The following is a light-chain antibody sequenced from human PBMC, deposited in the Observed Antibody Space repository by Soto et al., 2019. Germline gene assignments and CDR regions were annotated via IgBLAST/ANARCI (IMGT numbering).Light chain of an antibody. Sequence: QSVLTQPPSASGTPGQRVSISCSGGGSNIGSNPVNWYQQLPGTAPKLLIYASDQRPSGVPDRFSGSKSGTSASLAISGLQSEDETDYYCSALDDSLNGPVFGGGTKLTV. CDR3: SALDDSLNGPV. V-gene: IGLV1-44*01. CDR1: GSNIGSNP. J-gene: IGLJ2*01. CDR2: ASD.